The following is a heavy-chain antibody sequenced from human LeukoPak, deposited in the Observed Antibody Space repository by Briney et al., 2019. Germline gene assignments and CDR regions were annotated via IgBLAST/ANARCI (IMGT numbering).Heavy chain of an antibody. CDR3: AKDGSNGYDLRPYDY. J-gene: IGHJ4*02. CDR2: ISCSGGST. D-gene: IGHD5-12*01. V-gene: IGHV3-23*01. CDR1: GFTFSSYA. Sequence: PGGSLRLSCAASGFTFSSYAMSWVRQAPGKGLEWVSAISCSGGSTYYADSVKGRFTISRDNSKNTLYLQMNSLRAEDTAVYYCAKDGSNGYDLRPYDYWGQGTLVTVSS.